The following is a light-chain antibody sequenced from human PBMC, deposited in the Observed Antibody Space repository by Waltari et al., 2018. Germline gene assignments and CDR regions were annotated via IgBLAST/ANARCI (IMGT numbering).Light chain of an antibody. CDR1: QGITNY. J-gene: IGKJ3*01. CDR3: QQFHTFT. Sequence: DIQLTQAPSFLSASVGDRVSIACRASQGITNYLAWYQQKPGKSPKLLIYAASTLQSGVQARFSGSGSGTEFTLTISSLQPEDFATDYCQQFHTFTFGPGTKVDIK. V-gene: IGKV1-9*01. CDR2: AAS.